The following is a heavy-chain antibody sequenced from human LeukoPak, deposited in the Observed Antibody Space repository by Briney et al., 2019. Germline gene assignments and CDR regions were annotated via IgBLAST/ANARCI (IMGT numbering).Heavy chain of an antibody. J-gene: IGHJ1*01. V-gene: IGHV5-51*01. CDR1: GLNFANSW. D-gene: IGHD5-24*01. CDR2: IYPSDSDT. Sequence: PGESLKISCKASGLNFANSWIGWVRQMPGKGLEWMGIIYPSDSDTRYNPSFQDQVTISVDKSISTAYLQWSSLEASDTAIYYFTTQGGWQLPPPNFHYWGQGTLVTVSS. CDR3: TTQGGWQLPPPNFHY.